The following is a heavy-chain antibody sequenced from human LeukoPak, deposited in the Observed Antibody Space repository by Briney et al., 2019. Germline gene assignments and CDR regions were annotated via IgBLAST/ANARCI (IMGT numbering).Heavy chain of an antibody. CDR1: GGSISSGDYY. Sequence: SQTLSLTCTVSGGSISSGDYYWSWIRQPPGKGLEWIGYIYSSGSTYYNPSLKSRVTISVDTSKNQFSLKLSSVTAADTAVYYCARPTVRRRYYDSSGYQGSWFDPWGQGTLVTVSS. CDR2: IYSSGST. CDR3: ARPTVRRRYYDSSGYQGSWFDP. D-gene: IGHD3-22*01. J-gene: IGHJ5*02. V-gene: IGHV4-30-4*01.